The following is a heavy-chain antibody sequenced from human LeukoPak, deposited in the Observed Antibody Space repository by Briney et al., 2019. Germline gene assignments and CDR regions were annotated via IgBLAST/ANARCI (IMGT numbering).Heavy chain of an antibody. V-gene: IGHV1-69*05. D-gene: IGHD3-9*01. J-gene: IGHJ4*02. Sequence: SVKVSCKASGGTFSSYAISWVRQAPGQGLEWMGGIIPIFGTANYAQKFQGRVTITTDESTSTAYMELSSLRSEDTAVYYCASRYFDWSQFNYWGQGTLVTVSS. CDR2: IIPIFGTA. CDR1: GGTFSSYA. CDR3: ASRYFDWSQFNY.